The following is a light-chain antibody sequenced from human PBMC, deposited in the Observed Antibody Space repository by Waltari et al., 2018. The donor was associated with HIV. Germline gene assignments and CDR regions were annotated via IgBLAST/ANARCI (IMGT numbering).Light chain of an antibody. J-gene: IGKJ4*01. CDR1: QSVSSN. Sequence: RVMTQSPATLSVSPGDRATLSCRASQSVSSNLTWYQQKPGQAPRLLIYGASTRATGIPARFSGSGSETEFTLTIGSLQSGDFAVYYCQEYKNWPLSTFGGGTKVEIK. V-gene: IGKV3-15*01. CDR2: GAS. CDR3: QEYKNWPLST.